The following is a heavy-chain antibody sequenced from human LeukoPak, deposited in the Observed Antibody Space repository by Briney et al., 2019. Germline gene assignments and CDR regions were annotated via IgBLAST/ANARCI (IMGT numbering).Heavy chain of an antibody. V-gene: IGHV3-30*01. CDR3: ARDPSYGGKVGYYFDY. Sequence: GGSLRLSCAASGFTFSSYAMHWVRQAPGKGLEWVAVISYDGSNKYYADSVKGRFTISRDNSKNTLYLQMNSLRAEDTAVYYCARDPSYGGKVGYYFDYWGQGTLVTVSS. J-gene: IGHJ4*02. CDR2: ISYDGSNK. CDR1: GFTFSSYA. D-gene: IGHD4-23*01.